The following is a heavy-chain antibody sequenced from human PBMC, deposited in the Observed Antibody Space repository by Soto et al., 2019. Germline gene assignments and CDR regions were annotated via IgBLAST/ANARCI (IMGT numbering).Heavy chain of an antibody. CDR2: ISSSGSLI. D-gene: IGHD2-15*01. CDR3: ARDDDRGGSGAFDC. V-gene: IGHV3-48*03. CDR1: GFRFSSYE. Sequence: ESGGGLIQPGGSLRLSCEVSGFRFSSYEMNWVRQAPGKGLEWLAYISSSGSLIHYADSVRGRFTISRDNAKNSLYLQMLSLRAEDTAVYYCARDDDRGGSGAFDCWGQGTLVTVSS. J-gene: IGHJ4*02.